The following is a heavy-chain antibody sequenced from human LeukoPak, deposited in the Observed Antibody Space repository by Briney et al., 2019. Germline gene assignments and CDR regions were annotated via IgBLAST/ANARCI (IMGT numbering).Heavy chain of an antibody. D-gene: IGHD6-19*01. CDR3: AKGGSSGWSKFDY. Sequence: GSLRLSCAASAFTFTSFAMTWVRQAPGKGLEWVSTIGGSGGGTFYADSVKGRFTISRDNSKNTLYLQMNSLRVDDTAVYYCAKGGSSGWSKFDYWGQGTLVTVSS. J-gene: IGHJ4*02. CDR2: IGGSGGGT. V-gene: IGHV3-23*01. CDR1: AFTFTSFA.